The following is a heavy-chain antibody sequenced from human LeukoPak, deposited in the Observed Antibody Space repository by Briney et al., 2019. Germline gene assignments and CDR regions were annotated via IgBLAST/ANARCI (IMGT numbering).Heavy chain of an antibody. V-gene: IGHV1-2*02. D-gene: IGHD3-10*01. Sequence: ASVKVSCKASGYTFTGYYIHWVRQAPGQGLEWMGWINSNSGGTNYAQKFQGRVTMTRDTSISTAYMELSRLRSDDTAVYYCARDRGSRRGWFDPWGQGTLVTVSS. CDR3: ARDRGSRRGWFDP. J-gene: IGHJ5*02. CDR2: INSNSGGT. CDR1: GYTFTGYY.